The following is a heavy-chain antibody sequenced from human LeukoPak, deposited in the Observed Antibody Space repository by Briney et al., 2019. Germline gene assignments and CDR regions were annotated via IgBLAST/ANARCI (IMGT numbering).Heavy chain of an antibody. V-gene: IGHV3-23*01. CDR2: ISGSGGRS. CDR3: GKDSYVGVNWFDP. D-gene: IGHD1-26*01. Sequence: GGSLRLSCAASGFSSSSNSMSWVRQAPGKGLEWVSAISGSGGRSFYADSVKGRFTISRDNSKNMVYLEMNSLRVEDTAVYYCGKDSYVGVNWFDPRGQGTLVTVSS. J-gene: IGHJ5*02. CDR1: GFSSSSNS.